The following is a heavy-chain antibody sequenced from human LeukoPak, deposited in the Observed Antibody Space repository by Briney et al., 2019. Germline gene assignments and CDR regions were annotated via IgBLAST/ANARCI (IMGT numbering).Heavy chain of an antibody. V-gene: IGHV3-48*03. Sequence: GGSLSLSCAASGFTFSSFEMSWVRQAPGKGLGWGSYISSSGSSINYADSVKGRFTISRENAKNSLYLQMESLRGEETAVYFCARVGYSDGYYYYGMDVWGQGTTVTVSS. J-gene: IGHJ6*02. CDR3: ARVGYSDGYYYYGMDV. CDR2: ISSSGSSI. D-gene: IGHD5-18*01. CDR1: GFTFSSFE.